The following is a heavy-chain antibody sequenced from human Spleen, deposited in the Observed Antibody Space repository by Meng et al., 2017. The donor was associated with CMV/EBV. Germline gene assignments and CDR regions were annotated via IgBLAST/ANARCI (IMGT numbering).Heavy chain of an antibody. D-gene: IGHD3-22*01. J-gene: IGHJ4*02. CDR3: AREGYYYDSSGYYYGDVD. Sequence: ISSGDYCWSWIRQPPGKGLEWIGYIYYSGSTYYNPSLKSRVTISVDTSKNQFSLKLSSVTAADTAVYYCAREGYYYDSSGYYYGDVDWGQGTLVTVSS. CDR2: IYYSGST. CDR1: ISSGDYC. V-gene: IGHV4-30-4*08.